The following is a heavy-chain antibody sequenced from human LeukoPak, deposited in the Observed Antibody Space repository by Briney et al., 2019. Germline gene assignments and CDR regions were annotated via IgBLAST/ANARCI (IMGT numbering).Heavy chain of an antibody. V-gene: IGHV1-2*02. CDR3: ARSMMVVLAAMPLVEGCYYYGMDV. CDR2: INPNSGGT. J-gene: IGHJ6*02. CDR1: GYTFTGYY. D-gene: IGHD2-2*01. Sequence: ASVKVSCKASGYTFTGYYMHWVRQAPGQGLEWMGWINPNSGGTNYAQKFQGRVTMTRDTSISTAYMELSRLRSDDTAVYYCARSMMVVLAAMPLVEGCYYYGMDVWGQGTTVTVSS.